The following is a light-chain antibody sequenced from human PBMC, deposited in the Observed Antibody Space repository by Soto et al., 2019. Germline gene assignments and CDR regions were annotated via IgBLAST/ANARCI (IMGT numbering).Light chain of an antibody. J-gene: IGLJ1*01. V-gene: IGLV2-23*02. Sequence: QSVLTQPSSVSGSPGPSITISCTGTSSDVGSYNLVSWYQQHPGKAPKLMIYEVSKRPSGVSNRFSGSKSGNTASLTISGLQAEDEADYYCCSYAGSSTFFGTGTRSPS. CDR1: SSDVGSYNL. CDR2: EVS. CDR3: CSYAGSSTF.